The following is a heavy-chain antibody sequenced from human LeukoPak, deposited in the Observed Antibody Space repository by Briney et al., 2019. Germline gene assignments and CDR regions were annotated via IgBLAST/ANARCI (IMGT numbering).Heavy chain of an antibody. D-gene: IGHD2/OR15-2a*01. J-gene: IGHJ5*02. CDR2: IYHSGST. V-gene: IGHV4-38-2*02. CDR3: ARNPFYDTA. CDR1: GYPISSGYY. Sequence: SETLSLTCTVSGYPISSGYYWGWIRPPPGKGLEWIGGIYHSGSTYYNPSLKSRVTISVDTSKNQFSLKLSSVTAADTAVYYCARNPFYDTAWGQGTLVTVSS.